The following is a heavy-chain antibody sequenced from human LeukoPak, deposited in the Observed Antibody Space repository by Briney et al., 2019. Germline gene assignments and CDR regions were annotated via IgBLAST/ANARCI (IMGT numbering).Heavy chain of an antibody. J-gene: IGHJ6*02. CDR1: GYTFTGYY. V-gene: IGHV1-2*02. CDR2: INPNSGGT. CDR3: ARERSLCSGGSCSPNYYYGMDV. Sequence: ASVKVSCKASGYTFTGYYMHWVRQAPGQGLEWMGWINPNSGGTNYAQKFQGRVTMTRDTSISTAYMELSRLRSDDTAVYCCARERSLCSGGSCSPNYYYGMDVWGQGTTVTVSS. D-gene: IGHD2-15*01.